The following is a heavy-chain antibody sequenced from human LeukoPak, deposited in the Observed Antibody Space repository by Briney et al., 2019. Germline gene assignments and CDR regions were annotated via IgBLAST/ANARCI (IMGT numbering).Heavy chain of an antibody. CDR3: ARGAYRISWPGIDY. V-gene: IGHV3-7*03. CDR2: IKQDGSEK. CDR1: GFTFSSYW. Sequence: GGSLRLSCAASGFTFSSYWMSWVRQAPGKGLEWVANIKQDGSEKYYVDSVKGRFTISRDNAKNSLYLQMNGLRAEDTAIYYCARGAYRISWPGIDYWGQGTLVTVSS. D-gene: IGHD3-16*02. J-gene: IGHJ4*02.